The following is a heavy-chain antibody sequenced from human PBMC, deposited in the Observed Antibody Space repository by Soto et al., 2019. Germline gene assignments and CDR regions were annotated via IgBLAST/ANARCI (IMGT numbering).Heavy chain of an antibody. CDR3: ARDHPLALGGEKWFDP. D-gene: IGHD3-16*01. V-gene: IGHV3-74*01. CDR1: GFTFSSYW. CDR2: INSDGSST. J-gene: IGHJ5*02. Sequence: PGGSLRLSCAASGFTFSSYWMHWVRQAPGKGLVWVSRINSDGSSTSYADSVKGRFTISRDNAENTLYLQMNSLRAEDTAVYYCARDHPLALGGEKWFDPWGQGTLVTVSS.